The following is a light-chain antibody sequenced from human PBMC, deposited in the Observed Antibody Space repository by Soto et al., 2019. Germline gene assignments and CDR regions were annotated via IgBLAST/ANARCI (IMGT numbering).Light chain of an antibody. CDR2: GAS. J-gene: IGKJ2*01. CDR3: HQYNSWPPGT. CDR1: QSFISSY. Sequence: DIVLTQSPGTLSLSPGERATLSCRASQSFISSYLAWYQQKPGQAPRLLIYGASSRATGTPARFSGSGSGTEFTLTISSLQSEDFALYYCHQYNSWPPGTFGQGTKVDIK. V-gene: IGKV3-15*01.